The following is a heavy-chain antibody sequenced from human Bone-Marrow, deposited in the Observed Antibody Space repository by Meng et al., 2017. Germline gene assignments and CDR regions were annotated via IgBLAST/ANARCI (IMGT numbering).Heavy chain of an antibody. V-gene: IGHV4-34*01. CDR3: ARETYYYGSGTYWYYFDY. D-gene: IGHD3-10*01. J-gene: IGHJ4*02. Sequence: SETLSLTCAVYGGSFSGYYWGWIRQPPGKRLEWIGTIYHIGTTYYNPSLDSLKSRVTISVDTSKNQFSLKLTSVTAADTAVYYCARETYYYGSGTYWYYFDYWGQGTLVTVSS. CDR1: GGSFSGYY. CDR2: IYHIGTT.